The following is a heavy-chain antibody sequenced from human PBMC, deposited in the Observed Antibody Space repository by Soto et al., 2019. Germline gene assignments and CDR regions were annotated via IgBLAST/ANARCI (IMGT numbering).Heavy chain of an antibody. D-gene: IGHD6-6*01. CDR3: ARGFIAARRAGYYGMGV. Sequence: GESLKSSGKGSGYSFTVYCIGWVLQMPWKGLEWMGIIYPGDSDTRYSPSFQGQVTISADKSISTAYLQWSSLKASDTAMYYCARGFIAARRAGYYGMGVWGQGTTVTVSS. V-gene: IGHV5-51*01. CDR1: GYSFTVYC. J-gene: IGHJ6*02. CDR2: IYPGDSDT.